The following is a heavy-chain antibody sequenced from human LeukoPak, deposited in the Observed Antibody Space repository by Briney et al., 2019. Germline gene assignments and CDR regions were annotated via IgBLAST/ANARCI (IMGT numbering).Heavy chain of an antibody. Sequence: ASVKVSCKASGYPFPSYYMHWVRQAPGQGLEWMGIINPSGGSTSYAQKFQGRVTMTRDMSTSTVYMELSSLRSEDTAVYYCARDGYCSGGSCYPWFDPWGQGTLVTVSS. CDR3: ARDGYCSGGSCYPWFDP. J-gene: IGHJ5*02. CDR1: GYPFPSYY. CDR2: INPSGGST. D-gene: IGHD2-15*01. V-gene: IGHV1-46*01.